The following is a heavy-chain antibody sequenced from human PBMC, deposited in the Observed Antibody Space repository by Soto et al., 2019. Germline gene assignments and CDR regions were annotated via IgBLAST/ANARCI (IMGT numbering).Heavy chain of an antibody. CDR2: ISTTSFTI. D-gene: IGHD2-15*01. J-gene: IGHJ5*01. Sequence: GGSLRLSCAASGFRFSTYNMDWVRQAPGKGPEWIAHISTTSFTIYYADSVKGRFTISRDNDRNSLHLEMNSLRDEDTAVYYCARDRCYDGTCYSASDSWGQGTLVTVSS. V-gene: IGHV3-48*02. CDR1: GFRFSTYN. CDR3: ARDRCYDGTCYSASDS.